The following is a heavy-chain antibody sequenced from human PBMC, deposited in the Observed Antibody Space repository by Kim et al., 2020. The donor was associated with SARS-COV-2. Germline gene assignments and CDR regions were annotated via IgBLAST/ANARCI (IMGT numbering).Heavy chain of an antibody. J-gene: IGHJ3*02. Sequence: SGPTLVKPTQTLTLTCTFSGFSLSTSGVGVGWIRQPPGKALEWLALIYWDDDKRYSPSLKSRLTITKDTSKNQVVLTMTNMDPVDTATYYCAHRPDCGGDYYNDAFDIWGQETMVTVSS. CDR1: GFSLSTSGVG. CDR3: AHRPDCGGDYYNDAFDI. CDR2: IYWDDDK. V-gene: IGHV2-5*02. D-gene: IGHD2-21*02.